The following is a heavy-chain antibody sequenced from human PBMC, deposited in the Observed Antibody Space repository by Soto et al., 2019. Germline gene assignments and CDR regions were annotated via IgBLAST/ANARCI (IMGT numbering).Heavy chain of an antibody. D-gene: IGHD6-13*01. V-gene: IGHV1-46*01. CDR2: INPSGGST. CDR1: GYTFTSYY. CDR3: ARGAAAGTGYFQH. J-gene: IGHJ1*01. Sequence: SVKVSCQASGYTFTSYYMHWVRQAPGQGLEWMGIINPSGGSTSYAQKFQGRVTMTRDTSTSTVYMELSSLRSEDTAVYYCARGAAAGTGYFQHWGQGTLVTVSS.